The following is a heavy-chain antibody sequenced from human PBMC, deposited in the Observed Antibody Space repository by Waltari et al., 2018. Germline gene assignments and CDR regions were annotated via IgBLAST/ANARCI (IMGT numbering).Heavy chain of an antibody. CDR3: AGEVGAINGGWFDP. J-gene: IGHJ5*02. CDR1: GGSISSYY. D-gene: IGHD1-26*01. CDR2: IYYSGST. Sequence: QVQLQESGPGLVKPSETLSLTCTVSGGSISSYYWSWIRQPPGKGLEWIGYIYYSGSTNYNPSLKSRVTISVDTSKNQFSLKLSSVTAADTAVYYCAGEVGAINGGWFDPWGQGTLVTVSS. V-gene: IGHV4-59*01.